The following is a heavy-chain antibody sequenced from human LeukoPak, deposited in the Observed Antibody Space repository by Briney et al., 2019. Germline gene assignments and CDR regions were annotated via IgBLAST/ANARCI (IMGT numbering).Heavy chain of an antibody. D-gene: IGHD3-9*01. V-gene: IGHV3-23*01. CDR2: ISGSGSRT. Sequence: PGGSLRLSCAASGFTFSNYGMTWVRQTPGKGLEWVSSISGSGSRTSYADSVKGRFTISGDNSKNTLYLQMNSLRAEDTAVYYCAKVLRYFMDVWGQGTTVTVSS. J-gene: IGHJ6*02. CDR1: GFTFSNYG. CDR3: AKVLRYFMDV.